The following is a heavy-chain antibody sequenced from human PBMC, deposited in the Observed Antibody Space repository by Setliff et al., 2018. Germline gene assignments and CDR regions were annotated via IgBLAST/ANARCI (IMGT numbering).Heavy chain of an antibody. D-gene: IGHD1-1*01. CDR2: IYYSGST. J-gene: IGHJ5*01. CDR3: ASRTTGPGGWFDF. Sequence: SETLSLTCTVSGGSISSGGYYWSWIRQHPGKGLEWIGYIYYSGSTYYNSSLKSLVTISVDTSKNQFSLNLNSVTAADTAVYYCASRTTGPGGWFDFWGQGSLVTVSS. V-gene: IGHV4-31*01. CDR1: GGSISSGGYY.